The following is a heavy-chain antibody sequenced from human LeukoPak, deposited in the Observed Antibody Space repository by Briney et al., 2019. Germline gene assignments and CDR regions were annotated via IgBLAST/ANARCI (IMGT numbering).Heavy chain of an antibody. J-gene: IGHJ5*01. CDR2: IDEDGGT. Sequence: SETLSLTCSVSGQSSTTYRWSWIRQSAAKGLEWMGRIDEDGGTTYSPSLRSRVTVSAETSKKQVSMKLKFVTAADTAVYFCARGYRSTTHCHFDSWGRGTLVTVSS. D-gene: IGHD2-2*01. CDR3: ARGYRSTTHCHFDS. CDR1: GQSSTTYR. V-gene: IGHV4-4*07.